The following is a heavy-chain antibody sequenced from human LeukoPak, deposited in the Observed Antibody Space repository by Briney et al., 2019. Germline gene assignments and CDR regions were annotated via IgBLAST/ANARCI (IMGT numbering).Heavy chain of an antibody. Sequence: SGTLSLTCAVSGGSISSSNWWSWVRQPPGKGLEWIGEIYHSGSTNYNPSLKSRVTISVDKSKNQFSLKLSSVTAADTAVYYCARSGCTNGVCYRENNWFDPWGQGTLVTVSS. CDR2: IYHSGST. D-gene: IGHD2-8*01. CDR3: ARSGCTNGVCYRENNWFDP. V-gene: IGHV4-4*02. CDR1: GGSISSSNW. J-gene: IGHJ5*02.